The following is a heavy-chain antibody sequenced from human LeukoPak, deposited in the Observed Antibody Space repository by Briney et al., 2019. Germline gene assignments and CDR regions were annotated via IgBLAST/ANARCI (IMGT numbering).Heavy chain of an antibody. Sequence: SVTVSCTSSGDTFSRHAISWVRQAPGQGLEWMGGITPIYGTPSYVQKFQGRVTITADESTRTAYMEVSRLTSEDTAVYYCASGGILLEVLDDGGQGTLVTVS. CDR2: ITPIYGTP. D-gene: IGHD1-7*01. J-gene: IGHJ4*02. V-gene: IGHV1-69*13. CDR1: GDTFSRHA. CDR3: ASGGILLEVLDD.